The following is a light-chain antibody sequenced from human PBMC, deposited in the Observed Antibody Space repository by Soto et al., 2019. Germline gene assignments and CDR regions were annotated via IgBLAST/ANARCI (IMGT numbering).Light chain of an antibody. CDR3: QQYGSSPST. Sequence: EIVMTQSPATLSVSPGEGATLSCRASQSVSSNLAWYQQKPVQAPRLLIYVASTRATGIPVRFSGSGSGTDFTLTISRLEPEDFAVYYCQQYGSSPSTFGQGTKVDIK. CDR1: QSVSSN. CDR2: VAS. V-gene: IGKV3-20*01. J-gene: IGKJ1*01.